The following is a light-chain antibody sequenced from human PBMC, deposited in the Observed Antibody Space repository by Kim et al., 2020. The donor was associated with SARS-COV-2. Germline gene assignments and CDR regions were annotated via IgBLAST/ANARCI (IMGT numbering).Light chain of an antibody. Sequence: QSVTISCTGTSSDIGNYNRVSWYQQSPGAAPKLMIYEVNNRPSGVPDRFSGSKSGNTASLTISGLQTEDEGDYYCSSHASNNTWVFGGGTQLTVL. CDR3: SSHASNNTWV. CDR2: EVN. V-gene: IGLV2-18*02. J-gene: IGLJ3*02. CDR1: SSDIGNYNR.